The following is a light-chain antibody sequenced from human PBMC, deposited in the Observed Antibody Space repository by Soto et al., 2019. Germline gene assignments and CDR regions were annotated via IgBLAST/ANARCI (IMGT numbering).Light chain of an antibody. CDR1: KSVSSTF. J-gene: IGKJ1*01. Sequence: EIVLTQSPGTLSLSPGARATLSCRASKSVSSTFIAWYQQKPAQAPRLLIYGASTRVTGIPARFSGSGSGTDFTLTISRLEPEDFAVYYCQQYGSSPGTFGQGTKVDIK. V-gene: IGKV3-20*01. CDR3: QQYGSSPGT. CDR2: GAS.